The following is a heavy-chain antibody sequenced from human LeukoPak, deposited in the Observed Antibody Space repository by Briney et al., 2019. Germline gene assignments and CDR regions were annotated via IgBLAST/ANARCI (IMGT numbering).Heavy chain of an antibody. D-gene: IGHD4-23*01. V-gene: IGHV4-38-2*02. CDR3: ARVGHSDAFDI. CDR2: IYHSGST. J-gene: IGHJ3*02. CDR1: GYSISSGYY. Sequence: SETLSLTCTVSGYSISSGYYWGWIRQPPGKGLEWIGSIYHSGSTYYNPSLKSRVTISVDTSKNQFSLKLSSVTATDTAVYYCARVGHSDAFDIWGQGTMVTVSS.